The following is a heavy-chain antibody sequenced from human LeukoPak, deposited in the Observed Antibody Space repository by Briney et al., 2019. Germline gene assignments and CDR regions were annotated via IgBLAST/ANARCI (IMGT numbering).Heavy chain of an antibody. J-gene: IGHJ6*02. D-gene: IGHD6-13*01. CDR3: ARGIAATSYYYYGVDV. CDR1: GYTFTSYG. V-gene: IGHV1-18*01. CDR2: ISAYNGNT. Sequence: ASVKVSCKASGYTFTSYGISWVRQAPRQGLEWMGWISAYNGNTNYAQKLQGRVTMTTDTSTSTAYMELRSLRSDDTAVYYCARGIAATSYYYYGVDVWGQGTTVTVSS.